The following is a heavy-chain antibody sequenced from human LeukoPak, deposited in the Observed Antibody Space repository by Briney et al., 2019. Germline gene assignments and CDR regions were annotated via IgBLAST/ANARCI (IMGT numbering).Heavy chain of an antibody. V-gene: IGHV3-20*04. CDR3: ARGGYYYDSSGYLDY. J-gene: IGHJ4*02. D-gene: IGHD3-22*01. CDR1: GFTFDDYG. CDR2: INWNGGST. Sequence: PGGSLRLSCAASGFTFDDYGMSWVRHAPGKGLEWVSGINWNGGSTVYADSVKGRFTISRDNAKNSLYLQMNSLRAEDTALYYCARGGYYYDSSGYLDYWGQGTLVTVSS.